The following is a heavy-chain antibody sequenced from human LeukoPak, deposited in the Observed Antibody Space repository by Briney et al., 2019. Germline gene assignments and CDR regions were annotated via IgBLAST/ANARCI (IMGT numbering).Heavy chain of an antibody. CDR3: ARSRSYTSGYYALGY. CDR2: VYYVGNT. CDR1: GGSISSSAYY. V-gene: IGHV4-39*07. Sequence: PSETLSLTCTVSGGSISSSAYYWGWIRQPPGTGLEWIGTVYYVGNTYYNPSLKSRVTISIDTSKNQFSLKLSSVTAADTAVYYCARSRSYTSGYYALGYWGQGTLVTVSS. J-gene: IGHJ4*02. D-gene: IGHD3-22*01.